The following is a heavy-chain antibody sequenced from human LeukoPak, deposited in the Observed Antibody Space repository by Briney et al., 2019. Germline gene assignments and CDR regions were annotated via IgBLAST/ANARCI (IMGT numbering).Heavy chain of an antibody. CDR1: GFTFSSYS. V-gene: IGHV3-48*04. CDR2: ISSSSSTI. D-gene: IGHD3-22*01. J-gene: IGHJ6*03. CDR3: ARDNDYYDSSGPRGDYYYYMDV. Sequence: GGSLRLSCAASGFTFSSYSMNWVRQAPGKGLEWVSYISSSSSTIYYADSVKGRFTISRDNAKNSPYLQMNSLRAEDTAVYYCARDNDYYDSSGPRGDYYYYMDVWGKGTTVTVSS.